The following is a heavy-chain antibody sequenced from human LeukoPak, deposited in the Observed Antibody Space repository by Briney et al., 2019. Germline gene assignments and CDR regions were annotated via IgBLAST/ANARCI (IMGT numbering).Heavy chain of an antibody. CDR3: AREAHHYDFWSGYMYYYYMDV. D-gene: IGHD3-3*01. Sequence: GGSLRLSCAASGFTFSSYWMHWVRQAPGKGLVWVSRINSDGSSTSYADSVKGRFTISRDNAKNTLYLQMNSLRAEDTAVYYCAREAHHYDFWSGYMYYYYMDVWGKGTTVTVSS. CDR2: INSDGSST. CDR1: GFTFSSYW. J-gene: IGHJ6*03. V-gene: IGHV3-74*01.